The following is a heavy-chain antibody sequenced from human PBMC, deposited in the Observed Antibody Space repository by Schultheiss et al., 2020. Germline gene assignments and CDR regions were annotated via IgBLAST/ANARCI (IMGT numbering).Heavy chain of an antibody. V-gene: IGHV4-31*03. J-gene: IGHJ4*02. Sequence: SETLSLTCTVSGGSISSGGYYWSWIRQHPGKGLEWIGYIYYSGSTYYNPSLKSRVTISVDTSKNQFSLKLSSVTAADTAVYYCARGEIAVAGNTFGYWGQGTLVTVSS. D-gene: IGHD6-19*01. CDR3: ARGEIAVAGNTFGY. CDR1: GGSISSGGYY. CDR2: IYYSGST.